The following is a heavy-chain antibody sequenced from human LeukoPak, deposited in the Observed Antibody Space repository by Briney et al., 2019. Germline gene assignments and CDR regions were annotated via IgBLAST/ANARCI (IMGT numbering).Heavy chain of an antibody. D-gene: IGHD3-22*01. J-gene: IGHJ4*02. CDR2: ISYDGSNK. CDR1: GFTFSSYA. CDR3: AKAYDSSASDY. Sequence: GGSLRLSCTASGFTFSSYAMHWVRQAPGKGLEWVAVISYDGSNKYYADSVKGRFTISRDNAKNSLYLQMNSLRAEDTALYYCAKAYDSSASDYWGQGTLVTVSS. V-gene: IGHV3-30*04.